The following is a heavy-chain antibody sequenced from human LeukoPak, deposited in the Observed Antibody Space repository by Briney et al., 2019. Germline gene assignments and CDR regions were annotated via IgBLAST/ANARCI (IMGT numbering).Heavy chain of an antibody. Sequence: GGSLRLTCVASGFTFGKYWMSWVRQAPGKGLEWVANIKQDGSEKYYVDSVKGRFTISRDNAKNSLYLQMNSLRAEDTAVYYCARDERWSGYAYYYYYYGMDVWGQGTTVTVSS. D-gene: IGHD3-3*01. CDR2: IKQDGSEK. V-gene: IGHV3-7*03. CDR3: ARDERWSGYAYYYYYYGMDV. CDR1: GFTFGKYW. J-gene: IGHJ6*02.